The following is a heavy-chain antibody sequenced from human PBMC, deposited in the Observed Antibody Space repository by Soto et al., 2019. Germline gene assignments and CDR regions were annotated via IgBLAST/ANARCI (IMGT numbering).Heavy chain of an antibody. D-gene: IGHD3-10*01. CDR2: INTYNGNT. V-gene: IGHV1-18*01. CDR3: ARAMAPDHSDH. CDR1: GYSFSIYG. Sequence: QVELVQSGPEVKKPGASVKVSCKASGYSFSIYGITWVRQAPGQGLEWMGWINTYNGNTNYAQNLQGRLAMTTDTSTTTVYMDLRSLRSDDTAVYYCARAMAPDHSDHWGQGTRVTVAS. J-gene: IGHJ4*02.